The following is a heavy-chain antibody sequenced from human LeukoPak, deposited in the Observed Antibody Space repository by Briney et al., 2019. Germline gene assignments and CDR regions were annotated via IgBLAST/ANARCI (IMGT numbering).Heavy chain of an antibody. CDR3: ARAHSGSYWGGDYFDY. CDR1: GYTFTSYA. CDR2: INAGNGNT. V-gene: IGHV1-3*01. J-gene: IGHJ4*02. Sequence: ASVKVSCKASGYTFTSYAMHWVRQAPGQRLEWMGWINAGNGNTKYSQKFQGRVTITRDTSASTAYMELSSLRSEDTAVYYCARAHSGSYWGGDYFDYWGQGTLVTVSS. D-gene: IGHD1-26*01.